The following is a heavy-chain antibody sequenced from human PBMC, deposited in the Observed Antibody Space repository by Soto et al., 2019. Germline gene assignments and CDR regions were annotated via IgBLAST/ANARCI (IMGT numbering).Heavy chain of an antibody. CDR2: MNPNSGNT. CDR3: ARGIAGRYYYYYYYYMDV. CDR1: GYTFTSYD. Sequence: ASVKVSCKASGYTFTSYDINWVRQATGQGLEWMGWMNPNSGNTGYAQKFQGRVTMTRNTSISTAYMELSSLRSEDTAVYYCARGIAGRYYYYYYYYMDVWGKGTTVTVSS. D-gene: IGHD3-9*01. J-gene: IGHJ6*03. V-gene: IGHV1-8*01.